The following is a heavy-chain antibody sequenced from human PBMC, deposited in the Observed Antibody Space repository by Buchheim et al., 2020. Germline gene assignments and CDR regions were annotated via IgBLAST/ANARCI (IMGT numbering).Heavy chain of an antibody. J-gene: IGHJ4*02. CDR1: GYTFTSYG. CDR2: ISVYNGNT. Sequence: QVQLVQSGAEVKKPGASVKVSCKASGYTFTSYGVSWVRQAPGQGLEWMGWISVYNGNTNYAQKFQGRVTMTTDTSTRTSYMELRSLRSDDTAVYYCARENSGYDATFRWTRSMDHWGQGTL. D-gene: IGHD5-12*01. CDR3: ARENSGYDATFRWTRSMDH. V-gene: IGHV1-18*01.